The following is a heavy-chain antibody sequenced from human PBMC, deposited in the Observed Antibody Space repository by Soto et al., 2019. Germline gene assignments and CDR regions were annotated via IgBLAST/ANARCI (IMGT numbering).Heavy chain of an antibody. Sequence: EVHLVESGGGLVQPGGSLRLSCTASGFIVSDTYVNWVRQAPGKGLERVSVISNRSVTHYADSVRGSFRLSRDISYNTLHLQMNNLRVEDTAVYYCAREPRYCRGGSCSITGDAYDIWGQGTMVTVSS. CDR1: GFIVSDTY. CDR3: AREPRYCRGGSCSITGDAYDI. V-gene: IGHV3-66*01. J-gene: IGHJ3*02. CDR2: ISNRSVT. D-gene: IGHD2-15*01.